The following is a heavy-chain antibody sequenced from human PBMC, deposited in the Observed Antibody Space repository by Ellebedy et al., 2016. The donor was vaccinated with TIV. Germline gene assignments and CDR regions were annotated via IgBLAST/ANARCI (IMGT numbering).Heavy chain of an antibody. CDR2: INPTSGSS. D-gene: IGHD3-22*01. V-gene: IGHV1-46*01. CDR1: GYTFTSYF. CDR3: ARGDNYYYDSSGYYYSY. Sequence: ASVKVSCKASGYTFTSYFLYWVRQAPGQGLEWMGIINPTSGSSNYAQKFQGRVTMTRDTSTSTVYMDLSSLRSEDTAVYYCARGDNYYYDSSGYYYSYWGQGTLVTVFS. J-gene: IGHJ4*02.